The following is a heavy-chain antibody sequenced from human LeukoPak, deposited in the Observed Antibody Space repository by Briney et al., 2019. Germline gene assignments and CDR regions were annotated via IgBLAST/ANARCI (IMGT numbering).Heavy chain of an antibody. CDR1: GGTFSSYA. CDR3: ASSSSPVLYYFDY. J-gene: IGHJ4*02. D-gene: IGHD1-14*01. CDR2: IIPIFGTA. Sequence: VKVSFKASGGTFSSYAISWVRQAPGQGLEWMGGIIPIFGTANYAQKFLGRVTIIADESTSTAYMELSSLRSEDTAVYYCASSSSPVLYYFDYWGQGTLVTVSS. V-gene: IGHV1-69*01.